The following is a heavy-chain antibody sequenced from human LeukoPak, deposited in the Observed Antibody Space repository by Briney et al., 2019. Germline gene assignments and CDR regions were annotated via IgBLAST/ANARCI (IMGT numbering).Heavy chain of an antibody. V-gene: IGHV3-7*01. CDR3: AELGITMIGGV. CDR1: GFTFSSYW. J-gene: IGHJ6*04. Sequence: GGSLRLSCGASGFTFSSYWMTWVRQAPGKGLEWVANIKQEGSEKYYADSVKGRFTISRDNAKNSLYLQMNSLRAEDTAVYYCAELGITMIGGVWGKGTTVTISS. CDR2: IKQEGSEK. D-gene: IGHD3-10*02.